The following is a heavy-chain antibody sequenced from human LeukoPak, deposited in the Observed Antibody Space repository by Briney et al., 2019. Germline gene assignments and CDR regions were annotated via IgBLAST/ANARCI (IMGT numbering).Heavy chain of an antibody. D-gene: IGHD1-1*01. CDR3: AREWNR. CDR1: GFTFSNYW. Sequence: GGSLRLSCAVSGFTFSNYWMHWVRQVPGKGLVWVSRINGDGSTTNYADSVKGRFTISRDNAKNSLYLQMNSLRVEDTAVYYCAREWNRWGQGTLVAVS. J-gene: IGHJ4*02. V-gene: IGHV3-74*01. CDR2: INGDGSTT.